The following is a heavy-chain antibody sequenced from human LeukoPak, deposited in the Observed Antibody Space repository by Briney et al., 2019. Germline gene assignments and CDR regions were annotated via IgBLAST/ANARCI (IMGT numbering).Heavy chain of an antibody. V-gene: IGHV4-39*07. CDR3: ARVAFTVLSFCFDY. J-gene: IGHJ4*02. CDR2: IYCSGST. Sequence: SETLSLTCTVSGGSISSSSYYWGWIRQPPGKGLEWIGSIYCSGSTYYNPSLKSRVTISIDTSKNQFSLKLSSVTAADTAVYYCARVAFTVLSFCFDYWGQGTLVTVSS. D-gene: IGHD4-17*01. CDR1: GGSISSSSYY.